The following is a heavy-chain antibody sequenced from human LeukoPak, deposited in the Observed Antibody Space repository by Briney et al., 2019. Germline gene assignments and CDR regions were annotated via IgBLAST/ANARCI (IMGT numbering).Heavy chain of an antibody. V-gene: IGHV3-21*01. J-gene: IGHJ5*02. Sequence: SGGSVRLSCAASGFTFSSYSMNWVRQAPGKGLEWVSSISSSSSYIYYADSVKGRFTISRDNTKNSLYLQMNSLRAEDTAVYYCATNPRLEWLPWGQGTLVTVSS. CDR3: ATNPRLEWLP. D-gene: IGHD3-3*01. CDR1: GFTFSSYS. CDR2: ISSSSSYI.